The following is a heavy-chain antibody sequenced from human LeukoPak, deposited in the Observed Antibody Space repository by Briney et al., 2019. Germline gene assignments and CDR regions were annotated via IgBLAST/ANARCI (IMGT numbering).Heavy chain of an antibody. Sequence: SETLSLTCTVSGGSISSSTYYWDWIRQPPGEGPEWIGSIYYSGTTYYNPSLKSRVTISVDTSKNQFFLKLTSVTAADTAVYYCARRVNRKDWFDPWGQGTLVTVSS. V-gene: IGHV4-39*01. J-gene: IGHJ5*02. CDR3: ARRVNRKDWFDP. CDR2: IYYSGTT. CDR1: GGSISSSTYY.